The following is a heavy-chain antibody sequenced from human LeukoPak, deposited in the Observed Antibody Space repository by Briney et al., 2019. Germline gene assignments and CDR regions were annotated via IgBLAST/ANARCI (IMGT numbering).Heavy chain of an antibody. Sequence: PSETLSLTCTVSGGSISSYYGSWIRQPAGKGLEWIGRIYTSGSTNYNPSLKSRVTISVDKSKNQFSLKLSSVTAADTALYYCARGGAIVSWFDPWGQGTLVTVSS. V-gene: IGHV4-4*07. CDR3: ARGGAIVSWFDP. J-gene: IGHJ5*02. CDR2: IYTSGST. CDR1: GGSISSYY. D-gene: IGHD2/OR15-2a*01.